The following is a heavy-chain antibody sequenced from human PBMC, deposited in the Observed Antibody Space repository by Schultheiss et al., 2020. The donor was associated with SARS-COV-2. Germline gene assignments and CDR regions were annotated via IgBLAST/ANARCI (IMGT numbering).Heavy chain of an antibody. V-gene: IGHV3-15*01. CDR1: GFIFSDHY. Sequence: GESLKISCAASGFIFSDHYMDWVRQAPGKGLEWVGRIKRKTDGGTTDYAAPVKGRFTISRDDSKNTLYLQMNSLKTEDTAVYYCTTDGYSYGPALDYWGQGTLVTVSS. D-gene: IGHD5-18*01. CDR2: IKRKTDGGTT. J-gene: IGHJ4*02. CDR3: TTDGYSYGPALDY.